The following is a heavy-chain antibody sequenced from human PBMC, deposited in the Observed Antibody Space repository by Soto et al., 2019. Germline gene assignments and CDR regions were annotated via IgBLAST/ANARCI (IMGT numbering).Heavy chain of an antibody. CDR3: AKSGPTNFFDF. V-gene: IGHV3-23*01. D-gene: IGHD1-26*01. J-gene: IGHJ4*01. CDR2: SSDGGRFK. Sequence: PGGPRRLSCAGSGSHFPSSAARWVRQAPGKGLEWVSASSDGGRFKYYIDSVQGSFTVSRDDSNNTLYLQMNSLRAEDTAIYYCAKSGPTNFFDFWGHGTLVTVSS. CDR1: GSHFPSSA.